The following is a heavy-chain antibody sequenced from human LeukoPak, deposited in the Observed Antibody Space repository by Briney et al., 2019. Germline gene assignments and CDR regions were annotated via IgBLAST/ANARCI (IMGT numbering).Heavy chain of an antibody. V-gene: IGHV4-61*02. Sequence: PSETLSPTCTVSGGSISSTNYYWSWVRQPAGKGLEWIGRIYASGSTNYNPSLKSRVTISVNTSNNQFSLKLSSMTAADTAVYYCARNTAGGYYYMDVWGKGTTVTVSS. D-gene: IGHD2-21*02. CDR1: GGSISSTNYY. J-gene: IGHJ6*03. CDR2: IYASGST. CDR3: ARNTAGGYYYMDV.